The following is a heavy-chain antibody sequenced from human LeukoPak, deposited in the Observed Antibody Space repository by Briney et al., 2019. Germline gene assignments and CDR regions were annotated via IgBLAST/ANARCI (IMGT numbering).Heavy chain of an antibody. CDR3: ARLPRGYCSSASCYCDY. CDR2: IDWDDDK. V-gene: IGHV2-70*01. J-gene: IGHJ4*02. Sequence: GPGPALVKPTQTLTLTCTFSGFSLSTSGMCASWIRQPPGKGLEWLALIDWDDDKYYSTALKTRLTISKDTSKNQVVLTMTNMDPVDTATYYCARLPRGYCSSASCYCDYWGQGTLVTVSS. D-gene: IGHD2-2*01. CDR1: GFSLSTSGMC.